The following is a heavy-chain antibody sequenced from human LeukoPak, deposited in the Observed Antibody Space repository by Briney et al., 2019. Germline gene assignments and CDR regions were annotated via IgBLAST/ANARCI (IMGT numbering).Heavy chain of an antibody. CDR3: AKDILNWEFDY. V-gene: IGHV3-23*01. CDR1: GFTFSSYA. J-gene: IGHJ4*02. Sequence: PGGSLRLSCAASGFTFSSYAMSWVRQAPGKGLEWVSAISFGGGSTYYADSVKGRFTISRDNSKNTLYLEMNRLRSEDTAAYFCAKDILNWEFDYWGQGTLVTASS. D-gene: IGHD7-27*01. CDR2: ISFGGGST.